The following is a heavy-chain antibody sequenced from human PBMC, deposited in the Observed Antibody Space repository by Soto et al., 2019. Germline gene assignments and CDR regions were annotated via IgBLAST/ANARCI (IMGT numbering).Heavy chain of an antibody. CDR1: GYTCTNFG. D-gene: IGHD3-16*01. CDR2: ISDYNGNT. V-gene: IGHV1-18*01. CDR3: ARGGTPIAY. Sequence: QVQLVQSGAEVKKPGASVKVSCKASGYTCTNFGISWVRQAPGPGLEWMGWISDYNGNTNYAQNFQGRVTMTTDTTTSTGYMELRSRRSDDTAVYYCARGGTPIAYWGQGTWVTVSS. J-gene: IGHJ4*02.